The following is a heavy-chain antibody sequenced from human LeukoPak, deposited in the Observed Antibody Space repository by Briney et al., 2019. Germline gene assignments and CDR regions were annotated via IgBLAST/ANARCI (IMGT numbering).Heavy chain of an antibody. J-gene: IGHJ2*01. D-gene: IGHD4-11*01. CDR2: INHSGST. V-gene: IGHV4-34*01. CDR3: ARVYSIHWYFDL. CDR1: GGSFSGYY. Sequence: PETLSLTCAVYGGSFSGYYWSWIRQPPGKGLEWIGEINHSGSTNYNPSLKSRVTISVDTSKNQFSLKLSSVTAADTAVYYCARVYSIHWYFDLWGRGTLITVSS.